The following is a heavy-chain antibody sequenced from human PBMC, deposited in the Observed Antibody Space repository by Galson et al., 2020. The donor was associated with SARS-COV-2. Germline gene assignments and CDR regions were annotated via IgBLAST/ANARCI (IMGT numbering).Heavy chain of an antibody. Sequence: GESLTISCAASGVTVYNNYMSWVRHAPGKGLECVSIIYSNGDTYYADSVKGRFIVSRDRSKNTLFLQMTSLRAEDTAIYYCARNQVVTPLGYWGQGTLVTVSS. J-gene: IGHJ4*02. V-gene: IGHV3-66*01. D-gene: IGHD2-21*02. CDR2: IYSNGDT. CDR1: GVTVYNNY. CDR3: ARNQVVTPLGY.